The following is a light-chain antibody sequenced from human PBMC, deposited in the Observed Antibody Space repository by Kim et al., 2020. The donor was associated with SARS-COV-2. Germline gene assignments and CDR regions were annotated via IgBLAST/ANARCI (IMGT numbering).Light chain of an antibody. CDR2: QRV. CDR1: KLGNKD. CDR3: QAWDSNTRI. J-gene: IGLJ1*01. V-gene: IGLV3-1*01. Sequence: SYELTQPPSVSVSPGQTASITCFVDKLGNKDVSWYQPRPGRSPVFVIYQRVKRPSGIPERFSASTSGNTATMTISGNQPTDEADYYCQAWDSNTRIFGSGNQLTVL.